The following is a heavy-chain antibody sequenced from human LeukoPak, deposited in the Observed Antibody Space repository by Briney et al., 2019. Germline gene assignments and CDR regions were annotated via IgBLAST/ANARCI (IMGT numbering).Heavy chain of an antibody. V-gene: IGHV1-2*02. CDR1: GYTFTGYY. D-gene: IGHD3-22*01. CDR2: INPNSGGT. Sequence: ASVKVSCKASGYTFTGYYMHWVRQAPGQGLEWMGWINPNSGGTNYAQKFQGRVTITRDTSASTAYMELSSLRSEDTAVYYCARDGYYDSSGYLRYWGQGTLVTVSS. J-gene: IGHJ4*02. CDR3: ARDGYYDSSGYLRY.